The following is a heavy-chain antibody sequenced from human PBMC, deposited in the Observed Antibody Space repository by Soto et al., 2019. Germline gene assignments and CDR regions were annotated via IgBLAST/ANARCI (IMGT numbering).Heavy chain of an antibody. CDR1: GFTFSSYS. V-gene: IGHV3-21*01. CDR3: ARDLSTKGGYYYYYGMDV. Sequence: PGGSLRLSCAASGFTFSSYSMNWVRQAPGKGLEWVSSISSSSSYIYYADSVKGRFTISRDNAKNSLYLQMNSLRAEDTAVYYCARDLSTKGGYYYYYGMDVWGQGTTVTVSS. D-gene: IGHD2-2*01. J-gene: IGHJ6*02. CDR2: ISSSSSYI.